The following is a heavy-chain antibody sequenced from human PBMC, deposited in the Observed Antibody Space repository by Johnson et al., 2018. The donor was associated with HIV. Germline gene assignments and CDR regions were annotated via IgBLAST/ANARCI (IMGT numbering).Heavy chain of an antibody. Sequence: VQLVESGGGVVRPGGSLRLSCAASGFTFNDYGMSWVRQAPGKGLEWVSGINWNGGSTGYADSVKGRFTISRDNAKNSLYLQMNSLRQDDTAVYSCYCTDHVGAGSESKGTFDAWGQGTMVTVSS. CDR3: YCTDHVGAGSESKGTFDA. J-gene: IGHJ3*01. CDR2: INWNGGST. V-gene: IGHV3-20*04. CDR1: GFTFNDYG. D-gene: IGHD3-10*01.